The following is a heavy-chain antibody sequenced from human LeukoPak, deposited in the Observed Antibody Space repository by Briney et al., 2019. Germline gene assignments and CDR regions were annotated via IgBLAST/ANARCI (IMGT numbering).Heavy chain of an antibody. J-gene: IGHJ4*02. CDR3: ARKPLSYSDYEVDY. V-gene: IGHV3-33*08. D-gene: IGHD4-11*01. CDR2: IWYDGSNK. Sequence: PGRSLRLSCAASGFTFRSYGMHWVRQAPGKGLEWVAVIWYDGSNKYYADSVKGRFTISRDNSKNTLYLQMNSLRAEDTAVYYCARKPLSYSDYEVDYWGQGTLVTVSS. CDR1: GFTFRSYG.